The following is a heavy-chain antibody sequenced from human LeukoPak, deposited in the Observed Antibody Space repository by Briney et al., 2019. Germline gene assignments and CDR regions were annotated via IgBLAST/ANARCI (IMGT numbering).Heavy chain of an antibody. CDR2: ISSGGGGT. V-gene: IGHV3-23*01. CDR1: GFTFSSHW. CDR3: AKQNKGGTGSYFDY. J-gene: IGHJ4*02. D-gene: IGHD3/OR15-3a*01. Sequence: GGSLRLSCAASGFTFSSHWMSWVRQAPGKGLEWVSAISSGGGGTYSADSVKGRFTSSRDNSKNTVYLQMNSLRAEDTAVYYCAKQNKGGTGSYFDYWGQGTLVTVSS.